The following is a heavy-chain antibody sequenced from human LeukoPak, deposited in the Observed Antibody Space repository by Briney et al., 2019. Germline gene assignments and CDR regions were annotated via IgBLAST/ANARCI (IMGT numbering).Heavy chain of an antibody. CDR1: GGSFSGYY. Sequence: PSETLSLTCAVYGGSFSGYYWSRIRQPPGKGLEWIGEINHSGSTNYNPSLKSRVTISVDTSKNQFSLKLSSVTAADTAVYYCARGVHEYCSSTSCYPRSFDYWGQGTLVTVSS. D-gene: IGHD2-2*01. CDR3: ARGVHEYCSSTSCYPRSFDY. CDR2: INHSGST. J-gene: IGHJ4*02. V-gene: IGHV4-34*01.